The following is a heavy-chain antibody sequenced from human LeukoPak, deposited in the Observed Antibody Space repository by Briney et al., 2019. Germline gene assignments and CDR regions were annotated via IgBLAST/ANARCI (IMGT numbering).Heavy chain of an antibody. CDR1: GYTLTELS. CDR3: ATAYWEYLLLFLGLDP. Sequence: ASVKVSCKVSGYTLTELSMHWVRQAPGKGLEWMGGFDPEDGETIYAQKFQGRVTMTEDTSTDTAYMELSSLRSEDTAVYYCATAYWEYLLLFLGLDPWGQGTLVTVSS. CDR2: FDPEDGET. D-gene: IGHD2-2*01. J-gene: IGHJ5*02. V-gene: IGHV1-24*01.